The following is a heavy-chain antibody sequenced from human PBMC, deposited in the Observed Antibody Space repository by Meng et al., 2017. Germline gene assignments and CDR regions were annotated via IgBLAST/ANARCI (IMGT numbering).Heavy chain of an antibody. CDR2: SYYSGNT. D-gene: IGHD2-15*01. J-gene: IGHJ4*02. V-gene: IGHV4-39*07. CDR3: ARLLRPKGFDY. CDR1: AGSISSSRMY. Sequence: LLLVESGRGLVKPSETLSLTCTVAAGSISSSRMYWGWTRQPQGMGLVWIGSSYYSGNTYYNPFLKRRVTISVDTSKTQFSLKLSSGTAADTAVYYCARLLRPKGFDYWGQGTLVTVSS.